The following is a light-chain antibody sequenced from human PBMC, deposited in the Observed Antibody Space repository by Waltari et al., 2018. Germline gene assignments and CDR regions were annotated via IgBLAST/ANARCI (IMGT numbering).Light chain of an antibody. V-gene: IGKV3-11*01. CDR2: CAS. J-gene: IGKJ4*01. Sequence: EIVLTQSPATLSLSPGERATLSFRASQSVSSYLAWYPQKPGQAPRLLIYCASNRATGIPARFSGSGSVTDFTLTISSLEPEDFAVYYCQQRSNWPLTFGGGTKVEIK. CDR3: QQRSNWPLT. CDR1: QSVSSY.